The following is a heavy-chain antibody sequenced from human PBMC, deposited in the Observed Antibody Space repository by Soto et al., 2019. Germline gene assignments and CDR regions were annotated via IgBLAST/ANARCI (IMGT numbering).Heavy chain of an antibody. V-gene: IGHV4-4*02. CDR3: AHQTISYTLDV. CDR2: TYHGGAT. J-gene: IGHJ6*02. CDR1: GGSIRGHYW. Sequence: QVQLQESGPGLVKPSGTLSLTCAVSGGSIRGHYWWSWVRQTPGKGLEWIGETYHGGATYYNPSLKSRGTISTDESKNQLSLKLNFVTAADTAVYYCAHQTISYTLDVWGQGTTVTVSS. D-gene: IGHD1-1*01.